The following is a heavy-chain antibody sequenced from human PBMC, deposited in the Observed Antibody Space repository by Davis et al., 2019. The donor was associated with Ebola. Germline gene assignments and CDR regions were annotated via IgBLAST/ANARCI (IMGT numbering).Heavy chain of an antibody. CDR3: ARDQVWCEFCVWELAY. D-gene: IGHD1-26*01. CDR2: IKSKTDGGTT. V-gene: IGHV3-15*01. J-gene: IGHJ4*02. Sequence: GESLKISCAASGFTFSNAWMSWVRQAPGKGLEWVGRIKSKTDGGTTDYAAPVKGRFTISRDDSKNTLYLQMNSLRAEDTAVYYCARDQVWCEFCVWELAYWGQGTLVTVSS. CDR1: GFTFSNAW.